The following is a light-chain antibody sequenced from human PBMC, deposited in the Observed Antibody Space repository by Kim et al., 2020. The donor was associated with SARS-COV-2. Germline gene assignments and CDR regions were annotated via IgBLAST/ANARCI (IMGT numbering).Light chain of an antibody. V-gene: IGKV3-20*01. Sequence: PGERATLSCRASQSVSSSYLAWYQQKPGQAPRLLIDGASSRATGIPDRFSGSGSGTDFTLTISRLEPEDFAVYYCQQYGSSPYTFGQATKLEI. J-gene: IGKJ2*01. CDR1: QSVSSSY. CDR2: GAS. CDR3: QQYGSSPYT.